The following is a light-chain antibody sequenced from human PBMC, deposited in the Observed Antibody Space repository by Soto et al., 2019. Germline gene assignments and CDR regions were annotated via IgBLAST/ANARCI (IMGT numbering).Light chain of an antibody. J-gene: IGKJ2*01. CDR1: QSISNW. Sequence: DIQMTQSPSTLSASVGDRVTITCRASQSISNWLAWYQQKPGKAPKLRISEASTLLSDVPSRFSGSGSGTEFTLPITSLPPDDFATYYYQQYDSYSSTFGQGTKLEIK. V-gene: IGKV1-5*03. CDR3: QQYDSYSST. CDR2: EAS.